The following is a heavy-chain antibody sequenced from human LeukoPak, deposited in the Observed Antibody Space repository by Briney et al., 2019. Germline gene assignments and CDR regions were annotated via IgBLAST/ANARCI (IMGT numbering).Heavy chain of an antibody. Sequence: SETLSLTCNVSGGSISSHYWSWIRQPPGKGLEWIGEINHSGSTNYNPSLKSRVTISVDTSKNQFSLKLSSVTAADTAVYYCARDVGGIAVAGRAFDIWGQGTMVTVSS. V-gene: IGHV4-59*11. J-gene: IGHJ3*02. CDR2: INHSGST. D-gene: IGHD6-19*01. CDR1: GGSISSHY. CDR3: ARDVGGIAVAGRAFDI.